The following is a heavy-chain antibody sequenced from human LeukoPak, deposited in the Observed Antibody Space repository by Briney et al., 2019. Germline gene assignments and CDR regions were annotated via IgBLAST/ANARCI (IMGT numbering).Heavy chain of an antibody. Sequence: GGSLRLSCAASGFTFSSYWMHWVRQAPGKGLVWVSRINTDGITTTYADSVNGRFTISRDNAKNTLYLQMNSLRAEDTAVYYCARPHVPGDSTNWFDPWGQGTLVTVSS. J-gene: IGHJ5*02. CDR3: ARPHVPGDSTNWFDP. CDR2: INTDGITT. D-gene: IGHD2-2*01. V-gene: IGHV3-74*01. CDR1: GFTFSSYW.